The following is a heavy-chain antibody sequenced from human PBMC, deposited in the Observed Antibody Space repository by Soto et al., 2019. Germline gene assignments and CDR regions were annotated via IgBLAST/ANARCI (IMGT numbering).Heavy chain of an antibody. V-gene: IGHV3-23*01. D-gene: IGHD2-2*01. Sequence: PGGSLRLSCAASGFTFSSYSMSWVRQAPGKGLEWVSAISGSGGSTYYADSVKGRFTISRDNSKNTLYLQMNSLRAEDTAVYYCARDISCSSTSCYEEGQDYYYGMDVWGQGTTVTVSS. CDR1: GFTFSSYS. J-gene: IGHJ6*02. CDR3: ARDISCSSTSCYEEGQDYYYGMDV. CDR2: ISGSGGST.